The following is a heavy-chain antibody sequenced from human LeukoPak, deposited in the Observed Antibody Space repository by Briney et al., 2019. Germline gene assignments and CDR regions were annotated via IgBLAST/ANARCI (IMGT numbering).Heavy chain of an antibody. J-gene: IGHJ4*02. CDR3: ARAVLMETTLFIGD. CDR1: GDSMNSHY. CDR2: IHSSGRT. Sequence: SETPSLTCDVSGDSMNSHYWSWIRQPPGKGLECVGYIHSSGRTNQSPSLKSRVTLSVDTSKNQFSLTLDSVTAADTAVYFCARAVLMETTLFIGDWGQGTLVTVCS. D-gene: IGHD2-8*01. V-gene: IGHV4-59*11.